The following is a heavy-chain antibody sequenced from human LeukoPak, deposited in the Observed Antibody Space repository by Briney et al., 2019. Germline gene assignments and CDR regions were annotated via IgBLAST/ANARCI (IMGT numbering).Heavy chain of an antibody. CDR3: ARLAEAAAGTYPYYYGMDV. D-gene: IGHD6-13*01. J-gene: IGHJ6*02. Sequence: GESLKISCKGSGYSCTSYWIGWVRQMPGKGLEWMGIIYPGDSDTRYSPSLQGQVTISADKSISTAYLQWSSLKASDTAMYYCARLAEAAAGTYPYYYGMDVWGQGTTVTVSS. CDR1: GYSCTSYW. V-gene: IGHV5-51*01. CDR2: IYPGDSDT.